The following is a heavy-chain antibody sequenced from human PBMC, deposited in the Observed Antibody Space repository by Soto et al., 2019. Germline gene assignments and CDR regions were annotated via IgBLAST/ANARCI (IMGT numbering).Heavy chain of an antibody. V-gene: IGHV3-30-3*01. D-gene: IGHD3-16*02. J-gene: IGHJ3*01. CDR2: ISDDGNYR. CDR3: ARDIYSYGSVGTPDV. CDR1: GFTFNGHA. Sequence: QVQLVESGGGVVQPGRSLRLSCVASGFTFNGHAMHWVRQGPGEGLEWVAAISDDGNYRPYADSVRGRFTISRDNSKNTLDLQMHSLRREDSGVYYCARDIYSYGSVGTPDVWGQGTMVTVSS.